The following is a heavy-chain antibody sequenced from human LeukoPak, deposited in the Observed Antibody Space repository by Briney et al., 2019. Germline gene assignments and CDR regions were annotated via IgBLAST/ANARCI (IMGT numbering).Heavy chain of an antibody. CDR3: ARARRCGLYSDYGGCFDH. J-gene: IGHJ4*02. Sequence: PGGSLRLSCAASGFTVSTNHVGWVGLAPGKGLEWVSITYTGGNIYYADSVKGRFTISRDNSKNTLSLQMNSLRAEDTAVYYCARARRCGLYSDYGGCFDHWGQGTLVTVSS. D-gene: IGHD4-11*01. CDR2: TYTGGNI. CDR1: GFTVSTNH. V-gene: IGHV3-53*01.